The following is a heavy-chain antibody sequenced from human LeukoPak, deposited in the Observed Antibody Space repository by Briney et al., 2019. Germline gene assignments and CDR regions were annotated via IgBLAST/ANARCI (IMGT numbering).Heavy chain of an antibody. J-gene: IGHJ3*01. CDR3: GRGYYYDAFEF. Sequence: SVKVSCKASGGTFSSYAISWVRQAPGHGLEWMGGIIPIFGTANYAQKFQGRVTITADESTNTAYMELSSLSSEEAAVYYCGRGYYYDAFEFWGQGTMVTVSS. D-gene: IGHD3-10*01. CDR1: GGTFSSYA. V-gene: IGHV1-69*13. CDR2: IIPIFGTA.